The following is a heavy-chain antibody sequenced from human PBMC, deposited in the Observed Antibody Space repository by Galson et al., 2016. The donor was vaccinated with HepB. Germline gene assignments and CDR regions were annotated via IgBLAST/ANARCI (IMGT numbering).Heavy chain of an antibody. CDR3: AGGNGYFVY. D-gene: IGHD2-8*01. V-gene: IGHV4-39*01. CDR2: LHYTGTA. J-gene: IGHJ4*02. Sequence: LSLTCEVSGVNIRRSQYYWGWVRQPPGKALEWIGSLHYTGTAYYNEALKTRVTISEDTSRNAVSLRLSSLSAADTALYFCAGGNGYFVYWGQGALVTVSS. CDR1: GVNIRRSQYY.